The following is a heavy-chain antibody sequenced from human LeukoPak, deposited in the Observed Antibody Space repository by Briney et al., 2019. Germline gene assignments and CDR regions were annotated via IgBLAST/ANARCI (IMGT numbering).Heavy chain of an antibody. J-gene: IGHJ4*02. CDR1: GFTFDDYA. CDR3: ASEGEIGYGYLH. D-gene: IGHD5-18*01. Sequence: GGSLRLSCAASGFTFDDYAMHWVRQPPGKGLEWVSGITWSSGTIAYADSVKGRFTISRDNAKNALYLQMNSLRAEDTAVYYCASEGEIGYGYLHWGQGTLVTVSS. V-gene: IGHV3-9*01. CDR2: ITWSSGTI.